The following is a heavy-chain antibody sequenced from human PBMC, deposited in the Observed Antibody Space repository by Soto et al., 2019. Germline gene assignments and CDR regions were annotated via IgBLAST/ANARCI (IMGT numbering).Heavy chain of an antibody. J-gene: IGHJ5*02. CDR2: IYYSGST. CDR1: GGSVISGSYY. Sequence: PSETLSLTCTVSGGSVISGSYYWSWIRQPPGKGLEWIGYIYYSGSTNYNPSLKSRVTISVDTSKNQFSLKLSSVTAADTAVYYCARRRAAAAVYWFDPWGQGTLVTVSS. CDR3: ARRRAAAAVYWFDP. D-gene: IGHD6-25*01. V-gene: IGHV4-61*01.